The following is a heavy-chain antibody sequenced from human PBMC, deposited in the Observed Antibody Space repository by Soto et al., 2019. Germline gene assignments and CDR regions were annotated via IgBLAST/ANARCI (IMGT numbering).Heavy chain of an antibody. CDR2: IWYDGSNK. D-gene: IGHD3-10*01. V-gene: IGHV3-33*01. Sequence: GESLKISCAASGFTFSSYGMHWVRQAPGKGLEWGAVIWYDGSNKYYADSGKGGFTISIDNSTNTLYLQMNSLRAEDTAVYYCASGPGLWFGELLSNFDYWGQGTLVTVSS. CDR3: ASGPGLWFGELLSNFDY. CDR1: GFTFSSYG. J-gene: IGHJ4*02.